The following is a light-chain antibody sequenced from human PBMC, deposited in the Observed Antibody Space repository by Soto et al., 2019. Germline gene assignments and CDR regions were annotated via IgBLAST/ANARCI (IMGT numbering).Light chain of an antibody. CDR3: QQYNNWPPVT. CDR1: QSVSSN. J-gene: IGKJ1*01. Sequence: PGERVTLSCRASQSVSSNLAWYQQKPGQAPRLLIYGASTRATGIPARFSGSGSGTEFTLTISSLQSEDFAVYYCQQYNNWPPVTFGQGTKGDIK. CDR2: GAS. V-gene: IGKV3-15*01.